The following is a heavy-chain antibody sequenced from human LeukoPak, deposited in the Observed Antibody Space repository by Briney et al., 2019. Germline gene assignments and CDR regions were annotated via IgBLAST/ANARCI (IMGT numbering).Heavy chain of an antibody. CDR3: ATGSRGGF. CDR2: IKRKSDGGTT. D-gene: IGHD2-2*01. V-gene: IGHV3-15*05. J-gene: IGHJ4*02. CDR1: GFTFSDAW. Sequence: PGGSLRLSCAASGFTFSDAWMTWLRQAPGQGLEWIGLIKRKSDGGTTQYGPPMEGRFTISRDDSKETLYLQMDSVKTEDTAVYYCATGSRGGFWGQGTLVTVSS.